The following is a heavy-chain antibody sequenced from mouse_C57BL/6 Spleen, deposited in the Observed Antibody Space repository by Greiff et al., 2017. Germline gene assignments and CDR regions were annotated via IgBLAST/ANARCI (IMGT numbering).Heavy chain of an antibody. V-gene: IGHV1-69*01. D-gene: IGHD1-1*01. CDR1: GYTFTSYW. CDR2: IDPSDSYT. J-gene: IGHJ1*03. CDR3: ARNYYGSSYGYFGV. Sequence: VQLQQPGAELVMPGASVKLSCKASGYTFTSYWMHWVKQRPGQGLEWIGEIDPSDSYTNYNQKFKGKSTLTVDKSSSTAYMQLSSLTSEDSAVYYCARNYYGSSYGYFGVWGTGTTVTVT.